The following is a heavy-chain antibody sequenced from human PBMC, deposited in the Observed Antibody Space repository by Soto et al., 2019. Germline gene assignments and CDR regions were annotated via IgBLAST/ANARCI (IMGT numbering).Heavy chain of an antibody. CDR1: VGSISSSKW. CDR2: IYHSGST. D-gene: IGHD1-7*01. V-gene: IGHV4-4*02. Sequence: PSETLSLTCTVSVGSISSSKWWSWVRQLPGKGLEWIGEIYHSGSTNYNPSLKSRVTISVDKSKNQFSLKLSSVPAADTAVYYCAREGNNWNYERRNWFDPWGQGTLVTVSS. J-gene: IGHJ5*02. CDR3: AREGNNWNYERRNWFDP.